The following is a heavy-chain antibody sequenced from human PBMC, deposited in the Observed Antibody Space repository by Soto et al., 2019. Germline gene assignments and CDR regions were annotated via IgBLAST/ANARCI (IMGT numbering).Heavy chain of an antibody. Sequence: EVQLVESGGGLVQPGGSLRLSCAASGFTFSSYSMNWVRQAPGKGLEWGSYISSSSSTIYYADSVKGRFTISRDNAKNSLYLQMNSLRDEDTAVYYCASEWLPTYYYYYYGMDVWGQGTTVTVSS. D-gene: IGHD3-22*01. CDR3: ASEWLPTYYYYYYGMDV. CDR2: ISSSSSTI. V-gene: IGHV3-48*02. J-gene: IGHJ6*02. CDR1: GFTFSSYS.